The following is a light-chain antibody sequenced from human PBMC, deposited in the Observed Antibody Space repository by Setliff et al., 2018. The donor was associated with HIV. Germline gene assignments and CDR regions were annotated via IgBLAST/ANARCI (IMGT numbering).Light chain of an antibody. CDR3: SSYAGSNNV. Sequence: QSALTQAASVSGSPGQSITMSCTGTSRDVGGGSNYVSWFQQHPGKAPKLIIFDVNKRPSGVSDRFSASKSGNTASLTISGLQADDEADYYCSSYAGSNNVFGTGTKVTVL. CDR2: DVN. J-gene: IGLJ1*01. CDR1: SRDVGGGSNY. V-gene: IGLV2-14*03.